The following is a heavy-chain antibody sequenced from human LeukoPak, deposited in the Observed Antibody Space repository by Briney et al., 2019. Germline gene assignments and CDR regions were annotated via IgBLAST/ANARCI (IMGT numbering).Heavy chain of an antibody. Sequence: PSETLSLTCTVSGGSITSSYWTWIRQPPGKGLEWIGYIHYSGSTNYNPSLKSRVTISVDTSKKQFSLKLRSVTAADTAVYYCARDSGSNGFDIWGQGTMVTVSS. V-gene: IGHV4-59*01. D-gene: IGHD3-22*01. CDR3: ARDSGSNGFDI. J-gene: IGHJ3*02. CDR2: IHYSGST. CDR1: GGSITSSY.